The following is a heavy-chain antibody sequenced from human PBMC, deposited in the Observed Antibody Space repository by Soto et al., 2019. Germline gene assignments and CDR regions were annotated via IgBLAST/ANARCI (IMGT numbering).Heavy chain of an antibody. J-gene: IGHJ6*03. CDR1: GGSFSGYY. V-gene: IGHV4-34*01. D-gene: IGHD6-13*01. CDR3: ARGISSYQQPLTADEMKFTYYYYYMDV. Sequence: PSETLSLTCAVYGGSFSGYYWSWIRQPPGKGLEWIGEINHSGSTNYNPSLKSRVTISVDTSKNQFSLKLSSVTAADTAVYYCARGISSYQQPLTADEMKFTYYYYYMDVWGKGTTVTVSS. CDR2: INHSGST.